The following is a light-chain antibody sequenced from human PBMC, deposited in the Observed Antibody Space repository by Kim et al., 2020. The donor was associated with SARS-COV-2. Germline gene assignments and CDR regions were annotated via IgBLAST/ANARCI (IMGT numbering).Light chain of an antibody. CDR3: DQYDNLS. Sequence: DIQMTQSPSSLSASVGDRVTITCQASQDISVYLNWYQQKPGKAPNLLIHDATNLQTGVPSRFSGSGSGTHFTLTISSLQPEDIATYYCDQYDNLSFGGGTKVDIK. CDR1: QDISVY. J-gene: IGKJ4*01. CDR2: DAT. V-gene: IGKV1-33*01.